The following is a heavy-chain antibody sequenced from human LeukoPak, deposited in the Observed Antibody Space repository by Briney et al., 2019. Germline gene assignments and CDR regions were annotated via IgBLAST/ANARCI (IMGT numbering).Heavy chain of an antibody. CDR2: ISSSSSYI. CDR3: ARVQRNSVPAAILGTDY. CDR1: GFTFSSYS. J-gene: IGHJ4*02. V-gene: IGHV3-21*01. D-gene: IGHD2-2*02. Sequence: PGGSLRLSCAASGFTFSSYSMNWVRQAPGKGLEWVSSISSSSSYIYYADSVKGRFTISRDNAKNSLYLQMNSLRAEDTAVYYCARVQRNSVPAAILGTDYWGREPWSPSPQ.